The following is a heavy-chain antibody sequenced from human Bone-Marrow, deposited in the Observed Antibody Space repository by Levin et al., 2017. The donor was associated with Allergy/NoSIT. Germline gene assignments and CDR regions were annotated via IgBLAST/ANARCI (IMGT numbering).Heavy chain of an antibody. V-gene: IGHV3-30-3*01. Sequence: GESLKISCAASGFTFSSYAMHWVRQAPGKGLEWVAVISYDGSNEYYADSVKGRFTISRDNSKNTLYMQMNSLRAEDTAVYYCASRPITLVRGPVRVTLHPWGQGTLVTVSS. J-gene: IGHJ5*02. CDR1: GFTFSSYA. CDR3: ASRPITLVRGPVRVTLHP. D-gene: IGHD3-10*01. CDR2: ISYDGSNE.